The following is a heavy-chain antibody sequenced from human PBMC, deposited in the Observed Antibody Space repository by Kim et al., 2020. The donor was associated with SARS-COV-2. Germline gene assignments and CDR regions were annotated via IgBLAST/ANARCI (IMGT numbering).Heavy chain of an antibody. J-gene: IGHJ4*02. CDR1: GDSISSDDYY. V-gene: IGHV4-30-4*01. Sequence: SETLSLTCTVSGDSISSDDYYWSWVRQPPGAGLEWIGYISYSGVTYFNPSLKSRLTISVGSSNNEFYLYLRSVTAADTAVYYCARGGPTSGGEAKFEFWGQGPLVTVSS. D-gene: IGHD2-8*02. CDR3: ARGGPTSGGEAKFEF. CDR2: ISYSGVT.